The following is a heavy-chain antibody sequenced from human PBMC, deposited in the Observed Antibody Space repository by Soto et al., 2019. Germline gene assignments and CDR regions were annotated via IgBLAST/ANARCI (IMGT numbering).Heavy chain of an antibody. CDR1: GYTFTSYG. Sequence: ASVKVSCKASGYTFTSYGISWVRQAPGQGLGWMGWISVYNGNTNYAQKLQGRVTMTTDTSTSTAYMELRSLRSDDTAVYYCARRFGYYGSGSYYPDYWGQGTLVTVSS. CDR2: ISVYNGNT. D-gene: IGHD3-10*01. V-gene: IGHV1-18*01. CDR3: ARRFGYYGSGSYYPDY. J-gene: IGHJ4*02.